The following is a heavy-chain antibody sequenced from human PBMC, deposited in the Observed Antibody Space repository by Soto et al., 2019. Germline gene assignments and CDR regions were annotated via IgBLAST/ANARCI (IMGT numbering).Heavy chain of an antibody. Sequence: ASMKVSCKASEYTFTNDNIHWLRQAPGQGLEWLGIIRPSGVNTGYAQRFQGRVTLTRDTSTSTVYMELTRLRSDDTGVYYCAREPKESFFFDFWGQGAQVTVTS. CDR1: EYTFTNDN. CDR3: AREPKESFFFDF. CDR2: IRPSGVNT. J-gene: IGHJ4*02. V-gene: IGHV1-46*01. D-gene: IGHD3-3*01.